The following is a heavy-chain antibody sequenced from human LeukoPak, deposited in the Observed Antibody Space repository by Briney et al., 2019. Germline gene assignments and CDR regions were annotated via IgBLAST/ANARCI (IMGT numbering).Heavy chain of an antibody. Sequence: GGSLRLSCAASGFTFSSYAMSWVRQAPGKGLEWVSAISGSGGSTYYADSVKGRFTISRDNSKNTLYLQMNSLRAEDTAVYYCAKVGEVLRFLEWLLEDDAFDIWGQGTMVTVSS. D-gene: IGHD3-3*01. CDR1: GFTFSSYA. V-gene: IGHV3-23*01. CDR3: AKVGEVLRFLEWLLEDDAFDI. J-gene: IGHJ3*02. CDR2: ISGSGGST.